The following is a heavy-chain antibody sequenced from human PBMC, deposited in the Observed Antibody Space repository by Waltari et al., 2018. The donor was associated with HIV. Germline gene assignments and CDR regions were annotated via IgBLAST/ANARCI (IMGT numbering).Heavy chain of an antibody. Sequence: EVQLVESGGDLVQPGGSLRLSCSDSGFTFSSDAMRWVRQAPGKGLEYVSAISNNGHSTYYADSVKGRFTISRDNSKNTLNLQMSSLRAEDTAVYYCVKEGGYCSGGRCYYYGMDVWGQGTTVTVSS. CDR2: ISNNGHST. V-gene: IGHV3-64D*06. J-gene: IGHJ6*02. CDR1: GFTFSSDA. D-gene: IGHD2-15*01. CDR3: VKEGGYCSGGRCYYYGMDV.